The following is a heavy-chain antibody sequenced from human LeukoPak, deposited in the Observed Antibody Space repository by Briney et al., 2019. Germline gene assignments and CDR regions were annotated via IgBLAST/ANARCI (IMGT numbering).Heavy chain of an antibody. D-gene: IGHD6-13*01. CDR1: GYTFTDYY. CDR3: ARDGVYSRDFDAFDI. V-gene: IGHV1-2*02. J-gene: IGHJ3*02. CDR2: ISPNSGGT. Sequence: ASVKVSCKTSGYTFTDYYMHWVRQAPGQGLEWMGWISPNSGGTNYAQKFQGRVTMTRDTPISTAYLELSSLTSDDTAVYYCARDGVYSRDFDAFDIWGQGTMVTVSS.